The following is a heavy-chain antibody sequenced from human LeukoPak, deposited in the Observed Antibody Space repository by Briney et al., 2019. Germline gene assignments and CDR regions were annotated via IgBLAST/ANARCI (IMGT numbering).Heavy chain of an antibody. CDR1: GYTFTSNY. D-gene: IGHD5-18*01. CDR2: INPNSGGT. Sequence: ASVKVSCKAFGYTFTSNYMHWVRQAPGQGLEWMGWINPNSGGTNYAQKFQGRVTMTRDTSISTAYMELSRLRSDDTAVYYCARAYSYGFSSFDYWGQGTLVTVSS. J-gene: IGHJ4*02. CDR3: ARAYSYGFSSFDY. V-gene: IGHV1-2*02.